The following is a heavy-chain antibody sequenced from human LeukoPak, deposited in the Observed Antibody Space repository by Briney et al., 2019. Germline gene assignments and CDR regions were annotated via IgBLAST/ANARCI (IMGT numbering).Heavy chain of an antibody. V-gene: IGHV4-61*01. CDR2: IYYSGTT. CDR3: ARDQEGFDY. CDR1: GGSVSSGTYY. Sequence: SETLSLTCTVSGGSVSSGTYYWSWIRQPPGKGLEWIGYIYYSGTTNYNPSLKSRVTISVDTSKNQFSLKLSSVTAADTAVYYCARDQEGFDYWGQGTPVTVSS. J-gene: IGHJ4*02.